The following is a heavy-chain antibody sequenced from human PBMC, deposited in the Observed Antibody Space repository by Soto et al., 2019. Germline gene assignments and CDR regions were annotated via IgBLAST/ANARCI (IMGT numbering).Heavy chain of an antibody. CDR3: AREDWFDP. CDR2: MKPNSGNT. J-gene: IGHJ5*02. CDR1: GYTFTSYD. Sequence: ASVKVSCKAAGYTFTSYDINGVRQATGQGLEGKGWMKPNSGNTGYAQKFQGRVTMTRNTSISTAYMELSSLRSEDTAVYYCAREDWFDPWGQGTLVTVSS. V-gene: IGHV1-8*01.